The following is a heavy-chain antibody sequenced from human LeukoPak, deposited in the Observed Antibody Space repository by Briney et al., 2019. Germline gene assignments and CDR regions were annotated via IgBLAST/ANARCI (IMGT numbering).Heavy chain of an antibody. V-gene: IGHV4-59*08. Sequence: SETLSLTCVVSGAYISADYWIWIRQPPGKGLEWIGYFSCSGSTNYNSSLRSRVTISEDMSKNQFSLRLSSVTAADTAMYYCARRVPSGFVDSWGQGTLVTVSS. CDR1: GAYISADY. J-gene: IGHJ4*02. CDR2: FSCSGST. CDR3: ARRVPSGFVDS. D-gene: IGHD5-12*01.